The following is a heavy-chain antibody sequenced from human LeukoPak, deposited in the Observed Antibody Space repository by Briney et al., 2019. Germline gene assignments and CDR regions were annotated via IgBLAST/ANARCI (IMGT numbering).Heavy chain of an antibody. CDR3: ARDFGDWRTDY. CDR2: INYSGKL. J-gene: IGHJ4*02. V-gene: IGHV4-39*07. CDR1: GGSISSRTYY. Sequence: SEILSLTCTISGGSISSRTYYWAWIRQPPGKGLEWIGSINYSGKLTYNPSLKSRVTVSLDTSRNQFSLTLSSVTAADTAVYYCARDFGDWRTDYWGQGTLVTVSS. D-gene: IGHD2-21*02.